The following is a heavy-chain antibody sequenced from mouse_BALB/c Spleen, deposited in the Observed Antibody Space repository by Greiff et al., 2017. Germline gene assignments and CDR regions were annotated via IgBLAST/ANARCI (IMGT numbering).Heavy chain of an antibody. CDR2: IYPGNVNT. D-gene: IGHD2-1*01. J-gene: IGHJ1*01. Sequence: VQLQQSGPELVKPGASVRISCKASGYTFTSYYIHWVKQRPGQGLEWIGWIYPGNVNTKYNEKFKGKATLTADKSSSTAYMQLSSLTSEDSAVYFCARAGGNYWYFDVWGAGTTVTVSS. CDR1: GYTFTSYY. V-gene: IGHV1S56*01. CDR3: ARAGGNYWYFDV.